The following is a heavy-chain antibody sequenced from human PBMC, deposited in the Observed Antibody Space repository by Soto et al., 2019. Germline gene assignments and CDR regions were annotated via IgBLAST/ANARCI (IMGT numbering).Heavy chain of an antibody. V-gene: IGHV3-11*01. CDR2: ISSTGNTI. CDR3: AEMCSENCYDPVFS. D-gene: IGHD2-15*01. CDR1: GFTFSDYY. J-gene: IGHJ4*02. Sequence: QVQLVESGGGLVQTSGSLRIACVASGFTFSDYYMSWVRQAPGKGLEWVAYISSTGNTIYYADSVKGRFTISRDNAKNAVYLQMNNLRAEDTALYFCAEMCSENCYDPVFSWGQGTLVTVSS.